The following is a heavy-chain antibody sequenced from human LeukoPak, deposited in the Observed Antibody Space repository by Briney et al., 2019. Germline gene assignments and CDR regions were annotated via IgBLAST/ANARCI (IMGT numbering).Heavy chain of an antibody. D-gene: IGHD1-26*01. CDR1: GFTVSSNY. V-gene: IGHV3-53*01. CDR2: IYSGGST. Sequence: GGSLRLSCAASGFTVSSNYMSWVRQAPGKGLEWVSVIYSGGSTYFAGSVKGRFTISRDNSKKTLYFQMKNLRAEDTAVYYCARGPSVGATTIDFDYWGQGTLVTVSS. J-gene: IGHJ4*02. CDR3: ARGPSVGATTIDFDY.